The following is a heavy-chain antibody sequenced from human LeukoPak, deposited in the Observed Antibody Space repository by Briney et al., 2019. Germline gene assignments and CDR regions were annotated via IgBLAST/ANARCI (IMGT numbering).Heavy chain of an antibody. CDR3: ARRVTLTGRNWFDP. CDR1: GGSVSSGSYY. CDR2: IYYSGST. Sequence: SETLSLTCTVSGGSVSSGSYYWSWIRRPPGKGLEWIGYIYYSGSTNYNPSLKSRVTISVDTSKNQFSLKLSYVTAADTAVYYCARRVTLTGRNWFDPWGQGTLVTVSS. V-gene: IGHV4-61*01. D-gene: IGHD3-9*01. J-gene: IGHJ5*02.